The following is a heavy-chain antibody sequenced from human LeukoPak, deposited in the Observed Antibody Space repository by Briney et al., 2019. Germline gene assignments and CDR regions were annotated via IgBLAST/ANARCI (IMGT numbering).Heavy chain of an antibody. CDR3: AKVLEQLVPDY. J-gene: IGHJ4*02. CDR1: GFTFSNYG. Sequence: PGGSLRLSCAASGFTFSNYGMNGVRQAPGKGLEWVSYISSSSSYIYYADSVKGRFTISRDNAKNSLYLQMNSLRAEDTAVYYCAKVLEQLVPDYWGQGTLVTVSS. V-gene: IGHV3-21*01. CDR2: ISSSSSYI. D-gene: IGHD6-6*01.